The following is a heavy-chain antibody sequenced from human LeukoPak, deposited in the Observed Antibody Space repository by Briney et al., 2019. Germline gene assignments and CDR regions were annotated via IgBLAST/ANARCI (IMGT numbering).Heavy chain of an antibody. CDR1: GFIFSTYS. CDR3: AKGNVSVTREFDY. J-gene: IGHJ4*02. Sequence: PGRSPRLSCTASGFIFSTYSMIWVRQAPGKGLEWVSSISSGSSNIYYADSVKGRFTISRDNAQNSLYLQMNSLRAEDTAVYYCAKGNVSVTREFDYWGQGTLVTVSS. V-gene: IGHV3-21*01. D-gene: IGHD7-27*01. CDR2: ISSGSSNI.